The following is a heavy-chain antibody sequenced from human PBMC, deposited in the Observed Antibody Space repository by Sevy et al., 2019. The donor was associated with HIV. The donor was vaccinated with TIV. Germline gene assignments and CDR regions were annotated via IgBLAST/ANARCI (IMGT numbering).Heavy chain of an antibody. V-gene: IGHV3-30*04. Sequence: GGSLRLSCAASGFTFSSYAMHWVRQAPGKGLEWVAVISYDGSNKYYADSVKGRFTISRDNSKNTLYLQMNSLRAEDTAVYYCARAWNFYYDSSGYYLDYWGQRTLVTVSS. CDR1: GFTFSSYA. CDR2: ISYDGSNK. D-gene: IGHD3-22*01. CDR3: ARAWNFYYDSSGYYLDY. J-gene: IGHJ4*02.